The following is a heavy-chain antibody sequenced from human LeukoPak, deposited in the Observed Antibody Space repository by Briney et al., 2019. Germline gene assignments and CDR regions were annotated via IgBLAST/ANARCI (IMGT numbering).Heavy chain of an antibody. Sequence: GESLKISCRGSGYSFTNYWIGWGRQMPGEGLEWMGIIYPGDSETRYSPSFQGQVTISADKSISTAYLQWSSLKASDTAIYYCARRTGATHWFDPWGQGTPVTVSS. J-gene: IGHJ5*02. D-gene: IGHD1-1*01. V-gene: IGHV5-51*01. CDR2: IYPGDSET. CDR3: ARRTGATHWFDP. CDR1: GYSFTNYW.